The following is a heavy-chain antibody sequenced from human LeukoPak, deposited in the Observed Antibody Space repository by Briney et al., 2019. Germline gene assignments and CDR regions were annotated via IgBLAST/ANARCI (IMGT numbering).Heavy chain of an antibody. J-gene: IGHJ2*01. D-gene: IGHD5-18*01. CDR1: GFTFSDYY. CDR2: TRNKVNSYTT. CDR3: ARDLYSYGSMWYVDL. Sequence: GGSLRLSCAASGFTFSDYYMDWVRQAPGKGLEWVGRTRNKVNSYTTEYAASVKGRFTISRDDSKNSLYLQMNSLKTEDTAVYYCARDLYSYGSMWYVDLWGRGTLVTVSS. V-gene: IGHV3-72*01.